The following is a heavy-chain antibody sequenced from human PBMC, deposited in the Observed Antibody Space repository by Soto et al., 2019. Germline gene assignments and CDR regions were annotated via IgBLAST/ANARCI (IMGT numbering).Heavy chain of an antibody. V-gene: IGHV1-2*04. CDR1: GYTFTGYY. D-gene: IGHD3-10*01. CDR3: ARGEDGEIDAFDI. Sequence: ASVKVSCKASGYTFTGYYMHWVRQAPGQGLEWMGWINPNSGGTNYAQKFQGWVTMTRDTSISTAYMELSRLRSDDTAVYYCARGEDGEIDAFDIWGQGTMVTVSS. CDR2: INPNSGGT. J-gene: IGHJ3*02.